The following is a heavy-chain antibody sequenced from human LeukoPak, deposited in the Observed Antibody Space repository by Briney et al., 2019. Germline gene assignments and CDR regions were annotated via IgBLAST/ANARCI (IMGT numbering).Heavy chain of an antibody. CDR1: GFTFSDHY. CDR3: ACLWFGESDY. CDR2: ISTSGNTK. V-gene: IGHV3-11*04. D-gene: IGHD3-10*01. J-gene: IGHJ4*02. Sequence: PGGSLILSCAASGFTFSDHYRSWIRQAPGKGLEWISYISTSGNTKYYEDSVKGRFTISRDNAKNSLYLQMTSLRAEDTAVYYCACLWFGESDYWGQGTLVTVSS.